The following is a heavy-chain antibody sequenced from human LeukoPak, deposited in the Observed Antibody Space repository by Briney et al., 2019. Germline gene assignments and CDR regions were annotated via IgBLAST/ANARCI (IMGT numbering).Heavy chain of an antibody. Sequence: PSETLSLTCAVCGGSFSGYYWSWIRQPPGKGLEWIGEINHSGSTNYNPSLKSRVTISVDTSKNQFSLKLSSVTAADTAVYYCAADSSGYYRTAFDYWGQGTLVTVSS. CDR1: GGSFSGYY. J-gene: IGHJ4*02. D-gene: IGHD3-22*01. CDR3: AADSSGYYRTAFDY. V-gene: IGHV4-34*01. CDR2: INHSGST.